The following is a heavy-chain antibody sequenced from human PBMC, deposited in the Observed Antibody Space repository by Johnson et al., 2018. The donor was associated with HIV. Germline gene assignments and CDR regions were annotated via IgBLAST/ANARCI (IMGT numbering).Heavy chain of an antibody. CDR2: IKSKSDGGTT. Sequence: VQLVESGGGLVKPGGSLRLPCAASGFTFSNAWMTWVRQAPGKGLEWVGRIKSKSDGGTTDYAAPVRGRFSISRDDSETTVYLQMNSLKIEDTAVYYCTTNFWSGFYPDAFGIWGQGTMVTVSS. J-gene: IGHJ3*02. V-gene: IGHV3-15*01. D-gene: IGHD3-3*01. CDR1: GFTFSNAW. CDR3: TTNFWSGFYPDAFGI.